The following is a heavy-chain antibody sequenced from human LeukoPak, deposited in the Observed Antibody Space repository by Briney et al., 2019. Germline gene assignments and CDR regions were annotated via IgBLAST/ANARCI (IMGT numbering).Heavy chain of an antibody. CDR2: ISSSSTYI. V-gene: IGHV3-21*01. D-gene: IGHD6-19*01. CDR1: GFTFSSYT. Sequence: GGSLRLSCAASGFTFSSYTMNWVRQAPGKGLEWISSISSSSTYIYYADSAKGRFTISRDNAKNSLYLQMNSLRAEDTAVYYCARGGGWDAYYYYGLDVWGQGTTVTVSS. CDR3: ARGGGWDAYYYYGLDV. J-gene: IGHJ6*02.